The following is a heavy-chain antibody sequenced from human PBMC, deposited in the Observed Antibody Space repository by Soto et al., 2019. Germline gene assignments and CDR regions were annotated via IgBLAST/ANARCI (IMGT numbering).Heavy chain of an antibody. V-gene: IGHV4-4*02. D-gene: IGHD1-26*01. CDR2: VFHPGIA. CDR3: ARDIYYRGFSFGY. CDR1: GLSGSRTNW. J-gene: IGHJ4*01. Sequence: SEALSLTCAVSGLSGSRTNWWRWGRQTTGKGLEWIGEVFHPGIAKYNPSLESRVTMSMDESRNQLSLEIRSMTAADTAVYYCARDIYYRGFSFGYWGHGILVTVSS.